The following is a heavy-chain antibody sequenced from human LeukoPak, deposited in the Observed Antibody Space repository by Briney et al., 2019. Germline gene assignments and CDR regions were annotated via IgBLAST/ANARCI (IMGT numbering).Heavy chain of an antibody. J-gene: IGHJ4*02. V-gene: IGHV4-4*07. D-gene: IGHD3-10*01. Sequence: PSETLSLTCTVSGGSISSYYWSWIRQPAGEGLEWIGRIYTSGSTNYNPSLKSRVTMSVDTSKNQFSLKLSSVTAADTAVYYCARDAYYYGSGSYYLDYWGQGTLVTVSS. CDR3: ARDAYYYGSGSYYLDY. CDR1: GGSISSYY. CDR2: IYTSGST.